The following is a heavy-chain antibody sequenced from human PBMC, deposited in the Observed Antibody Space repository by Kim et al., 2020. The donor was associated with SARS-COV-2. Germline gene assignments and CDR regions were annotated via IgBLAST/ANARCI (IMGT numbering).Heavy chain of an antibody. D-gene: IGHD3-3*01. CDR2: IIPIFGTG. CDR3: VADYDPFMAPQYSYGMDV. V-gene: IGHV1-69*13. J-gene: IGHJ6*02. CDR1: GGTFRTYL. Sequence: SVKVSCKASGGTFRTYLISWVRQAPGQGLEWMGGIIPIFGTGNYAQKFQGRVTITADESTSTAYMELSSLRSEDTAVYYCVADYDPFMAPQYSYGMDVWGQGTTVTVSS.